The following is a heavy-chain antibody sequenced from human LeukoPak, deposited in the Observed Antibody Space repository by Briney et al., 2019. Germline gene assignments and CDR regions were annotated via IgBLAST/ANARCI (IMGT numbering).Heavy chain of an antibody. V-gene: IGHV3-48*03. CDR3: ASEFIVGATFDY. CDR2: ITSSGSTI. J-gene: IGHJ4*02. CDR1: GFTFRSYG. D-gene: IGHD1-26*01. Sequence: PGGSLRLSCAASGFTFRSYGMNWVRQAPGKGLEWVSYITSSGSTIYYADSVKGRFTISRGNAKTSLYLQMNSLRAEDTAVYYCASEFIVGATFDYWGQGTLVTVSS.